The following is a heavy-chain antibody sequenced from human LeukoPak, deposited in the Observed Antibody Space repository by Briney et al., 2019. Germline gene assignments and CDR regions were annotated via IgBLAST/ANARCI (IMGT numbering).Heavy chain of an antibody. CDR3: TRGPQWKRITAGGTNPGNWFDP. J-gene: IGHJ5*02. CDR1: GYTFTGYY. D-gene: IGHD6-13*01. V-gene: IGHV1-2*02. Sequence: ASVKVSCKASGYTFTGYYMHWVRQAPGQGLEWRGWINPNSGGANYAHKFRGRVTLTRDTSISTGYMELSRLRSDDTAVYYGTRGPQWKRITAGGTNPGNWFDPWGQGTLVTVSS. CDR2: INPNSGGA.